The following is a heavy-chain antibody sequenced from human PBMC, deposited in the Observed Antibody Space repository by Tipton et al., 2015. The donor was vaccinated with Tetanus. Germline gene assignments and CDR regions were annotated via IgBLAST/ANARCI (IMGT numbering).Heavy chain of an antibody. J-gene: IGHJ3*01. V-gene: IGHV3-48*02. Sequence: SLRLSCAASGFSVSRKYMTWVRQAPGKGLDWVSHISGSGEIVHYADSVKGRFTISRDDSKNSLYLQMDSLRDEDSAVYYCSRGGLPRPGADAFDFWGQGAMVTVSS. CDR2: ISGSGEIV. CDR3: SRGGLPRPGADAFDF. D-gene: IGHD3-10*01. CDR1: GFSVSRKY.